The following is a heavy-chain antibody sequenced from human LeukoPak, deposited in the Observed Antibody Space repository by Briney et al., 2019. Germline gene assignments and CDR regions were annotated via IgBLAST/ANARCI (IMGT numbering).Heavy chain of an antibody. CDR2: VHPSGRS. CDR1: GASISHYY. CDR3: ARLGSYHDF. D-gene: IGHD1-26*01. J-gene: IGHJ4*02. Sequence: SETLSLTCTVSGASISHYYWSWIRQTPERGLGWMGHVHPSGRSTYYPSLKTRLTMSIDTSRSQLSLKLTSVTAADPAVYFCARLGSYHDFWGQGALVTVSS. V-gene: IGHV4-4*09.